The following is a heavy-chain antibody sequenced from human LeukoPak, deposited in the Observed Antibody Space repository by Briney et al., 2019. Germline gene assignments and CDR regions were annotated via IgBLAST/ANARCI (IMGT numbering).Heavy chain of an antibody. J-gene: IGHJ6*03. V-gene: IGHV3-30*02. CDR1: GFTFSSYG. Sequence: GGSLRLSCAASGFTFSSYGMHWVRQAPGKGLEWVAFIRYDGSNKYYADSVKGRFTISRDNSKNTLYLQMNSLRAEDTAVYYCAKPGYYYYYYMDVWGKGTTVIVSS. CDR3: AKPGYYYYYYMDV. CDR2: IRYDGSNK.